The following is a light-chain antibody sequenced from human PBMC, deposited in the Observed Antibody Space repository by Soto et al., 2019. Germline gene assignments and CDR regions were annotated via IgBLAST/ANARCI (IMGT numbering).Light chain of an antibody. CDR3: QQYNTYST. CDR1: QNIDTY. J-gene: IGKJ5*01. CDR2: AAS. Sequence: DIQMTQTTSSLSASVGDRVTITCRASQNIDTYLNWYQQKPGKAPNLLIYAASSLRSGVPSRFSGSGSGTEFTLTISSLQPDDFATYYCQQYNTYSTFGQGTRLEI. V-gene: IGKV1-39*01.